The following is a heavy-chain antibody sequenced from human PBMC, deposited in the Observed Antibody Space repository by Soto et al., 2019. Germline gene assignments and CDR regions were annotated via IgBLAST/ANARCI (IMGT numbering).Heavy chain of an antibody. CDR1: GFTVSNSI. D-gene: IGHD6-13*01. CDR2: ISGSSDFL. V-gene: IGHV3-21*01. Sequence: XECLSLSCAASGFTVSNSIDNWGRQAPGQGLEWVSSISGSSDFLYYADSVKGRFTISRDTATNSLYLQMNSLRAEDTAVYYCDTSTWYAFDIWGQGTMVTVSS. J-gene: IGHJ3*02. CDR3: DTSTWYAFDI.